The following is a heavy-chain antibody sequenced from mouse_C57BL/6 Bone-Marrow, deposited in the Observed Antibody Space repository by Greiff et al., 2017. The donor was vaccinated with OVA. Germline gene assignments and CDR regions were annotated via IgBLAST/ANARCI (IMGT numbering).Heavy chain of an antibody. CDR3: ALYLYYLDY. V-gene: IGHV2-3*01. Sequence: QVQLKESGPGLVAPSQSLSITCTASGFSLTSYGVSWVRQPPGKGLEWLGVIWGDGSTNHHSALISRLSIITDNSKSQAFLKLNSLQTASAATYSCALYLYYLDYWGQGTTLTVSS. D-gene: IGHD5-5*01. CDR1: GFSLTSYG. CDR2: IWGDGST. J-gene: IGHJ2*01.